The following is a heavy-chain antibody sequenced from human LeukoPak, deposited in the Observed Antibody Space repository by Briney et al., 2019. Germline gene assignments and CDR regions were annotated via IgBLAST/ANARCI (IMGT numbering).Heavy chain of an antibody. D-gene: IGHD6-6*01. J-gene: IGHJ4*02. CDR2: ITSSSSYI. Sequence: GGSLRLSCAASGFTFTSYNMNWVRQAPGKGLEWVSSITSSSSYIYYADSVKGRFTISRDNSKNTLYLQMNSLRAEDTAVYYCARGRYSSSSAGLFDYWGQGTLVTVSS. CDR3: ARGRYSSSSAGLFDY. CDR1: GFTFTSYN. V-gene: IGHV3-21*01.